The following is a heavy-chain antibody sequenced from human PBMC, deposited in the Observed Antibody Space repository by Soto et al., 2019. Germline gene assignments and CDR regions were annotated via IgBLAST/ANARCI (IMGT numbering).Heavy chain of an antibody. CDR1: GGSFTGDY. Sequence: SETLSLTCSVSGGSFTGDYWSWIRQPAGKGLQWIGRVFGNGAGTPIYNSLLKSRARMSADPSKRQFSLTLTSVTAADTAVYYCARDLPPYGGRRSPPTGAFEDWGQGIMVTVSS. D-gene: IGHD2-15*01. CDR2: VFGNGAGTP. CDR3: ARDLPPYGGRRSPPTGAFED. V-gene: IGHV4-4*07. J-gene: IGHJ4*02.